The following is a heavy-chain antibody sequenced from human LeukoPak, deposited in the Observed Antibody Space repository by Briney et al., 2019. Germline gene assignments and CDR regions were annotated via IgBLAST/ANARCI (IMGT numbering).Heavy chain of an antibody. CDR1: GFTFSDYA. CDR2: IYSGDRT. CDR3: ARDRKYLYYGMEV. Sequence: GGSPRLSCVVSGFTFSDYAMSWVRQAPGKGLEWLSVIYSGDRTYYADSVKDRFTISRDISKNTVYLQMNNLRAEDTAVYYCARDRKYLYYGMEVWGQGTTVTVSS. V-gene: IGHV3-66*01. D-gene: IGHD3-10*01. J-gene: IGHJ6*02.